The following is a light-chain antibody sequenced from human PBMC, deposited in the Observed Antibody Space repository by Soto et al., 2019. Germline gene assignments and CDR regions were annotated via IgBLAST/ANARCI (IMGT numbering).Light chain of an antibody. Sequence: EIVMTQSPATLSVSPGERATLSCRASQSVSSNLAWYQQKPGQVPRLLIYGASTRATGIPARFSGSGSGTEFTLTISSLQSEDFSVYYCQQYYNWPPWTFGQGTKVEIK. CDR3: QQYYNWPPWT. CDR2: GAS. J-gene: IGKJ1*01. V-gene: IGKV3-15*01. CDR1: QSVSSN.